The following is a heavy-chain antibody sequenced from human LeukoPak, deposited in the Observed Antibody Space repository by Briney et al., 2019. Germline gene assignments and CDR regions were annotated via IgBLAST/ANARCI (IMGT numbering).Heavy chain of an antibody. D-gene: IGHD6-13*01. J-gene: IGHJ4*02. CDR2: ISGSGDRT. CDR3: TKDRRGPAAGTWYFDS. V-gene: IGHV3-23*01. Sequence: GGSLRLSCAASGFTFSSYAMTWARQTPEKGLEWVSAISGSGDRTYYADSVKGRFTISRDNSKNTVYLQLNSLRAGDTAIYYCTKDRRGPAAGTWYFDSWGQGTLVTVSS. CDR1: GFTFSSYA.